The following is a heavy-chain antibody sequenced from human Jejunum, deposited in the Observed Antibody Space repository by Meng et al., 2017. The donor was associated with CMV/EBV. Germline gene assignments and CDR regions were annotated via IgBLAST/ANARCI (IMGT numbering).Heavy chain of an antibody. Sequence: EDSITSGGNSWDWIRQFPGKRLEWIGSIYSGSSTNYNPSLKSRVATLLDTSKNEFSLKLTSVTVADTAIYSCARGCPLTGTWWFDPWGPGTLVTVSS. CDR2: IYSGSST. J-gene: IGHJ5*02. CDR1: EDSITSGGNS. CDR3: ARGCPLTGTWWFDP. V-gene: IGHV4-31*02. D-gene: IGHD7-27*01.